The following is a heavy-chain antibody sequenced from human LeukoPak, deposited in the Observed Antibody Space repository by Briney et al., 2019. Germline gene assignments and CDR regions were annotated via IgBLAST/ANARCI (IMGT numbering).Heavy chain of an antibody. CDR3: ASGGSGSSHPPSAYYYYYYMDV. CDR1: GGTFSSYA. Sequence: ASVKVSCKASGGTFSSYAISWVRQAPGQGLEWMGGIIRIFGTANYAQKFQGRVTITADKSTSTAYMELSSLRSEDTAVYYCASGGSGSSHPPSAYYYYYYMDVWGKGTTVTVSS. J-gene: IGHJ6*03. V-gene: IGHV1-69*06. CDR2: IIRIFGTA. D-gene: IGHD3-10*01.